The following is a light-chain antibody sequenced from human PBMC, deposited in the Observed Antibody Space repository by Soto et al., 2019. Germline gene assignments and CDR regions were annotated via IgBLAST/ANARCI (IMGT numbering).Light chain of an antibody. CDR1: RSVSSY. V-gene: IGKV3-11*01. CDR2: GAS. Sequence: EIVLTQSPATLSLSPGESATLSCRATRSVSSYLAWYQQKPGQAPRLLISGASNRATGIPDRFSGSGSGTDFTLTISRLEPEDFAVYYCQYSGSASGWTFGRGTKVDIK. J-gene: IGKJ1*01. CDR3: QYSGSASGWT.